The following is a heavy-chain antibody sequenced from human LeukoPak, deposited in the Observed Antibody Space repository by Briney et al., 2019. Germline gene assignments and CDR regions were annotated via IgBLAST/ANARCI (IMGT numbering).Heavy chain of an antibody. J-gene: IGHJ6*02. CDR2: ISYGGSNK. CDR1: GFTFSSYG. CDR3: AKVLEWLTYYYYYGMDV. Sequence: PGGSLRLSCAASGFTFSSYGMHWVRQAPGKGLEWVAVISYGGSNKYYADSVKGRFTISRDNSKNTLYLQMNSLRAEDTAVYYCAKVLEWLTYYYYYGMDVWGQGTTVTVSS. V-gene: IGHV3-30*18. D-gene: IGHD5-12*01.